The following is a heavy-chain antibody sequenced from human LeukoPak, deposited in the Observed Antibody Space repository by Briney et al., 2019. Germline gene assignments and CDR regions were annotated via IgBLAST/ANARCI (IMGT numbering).Heavy chain of an antibody. CDR1: WDSVSSNSAA. CDR3: ARVGYSSVWTPFAMDV. CDR2: TYYRSKWYN. Sequence: SQTLSLTCAISWDSVSSNSAAWNWIRQSPSRGLEWLGRTYYRSKWYNDYAVSVKSRITINPDTSKNQFSLQLNSVTPEDTAVYYCARVGYSSVWTPFAMDVWGQGTTVTVSS. V-gene: IGHV6-1*01. D-gene: IGHD6-19*01. J-gene: IGHJ6*02.